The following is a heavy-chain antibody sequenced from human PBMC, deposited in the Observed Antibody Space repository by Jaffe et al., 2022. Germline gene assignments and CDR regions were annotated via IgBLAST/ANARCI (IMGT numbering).Heavy chain of an antibody. CDR1: GYSFPSYW. V-gene: IGHV5-51*03. CDR2: VYPSDSDT. D-gene: IGHD1-26*01. CDR3: VRLSGDGYNSYDS. J-gene: IGHJ5*01. Sequence: EVQLVQSGAEVKKPGESLKISCQGFGYSFPSYWIGWVRQMPGKGLEWMGIVYPSDSDTRYSPSFQGQVTISADKSITTAYLQWSSLKASDTAIYYCVRLSGDGYNSYDSWGQGTLVTVSS.